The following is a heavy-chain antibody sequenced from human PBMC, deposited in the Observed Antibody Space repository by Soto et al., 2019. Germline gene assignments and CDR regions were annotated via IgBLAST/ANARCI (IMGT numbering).Heavy chain of an antibody. Sequence: EVHLLESGGGLIQPGGSLGLSCAASGFVFSTYAMSWVRQAPGKGLEWVSTIKGTDGSTYYADSVKGRFAIFRDNSKNTLYMQMNSLRAEDTAVYHCAKSRIEVVGTGAFDDWGQGTLVTVSS. CDR2: IKGTDGST. D-gene: IGHD6-19*01. J-gene: IGHJ4*02. CDR3: AKSRIEVVGTGAFDD. V-gene: IGHV3-23*01. CDR1: GFVFSTYA.